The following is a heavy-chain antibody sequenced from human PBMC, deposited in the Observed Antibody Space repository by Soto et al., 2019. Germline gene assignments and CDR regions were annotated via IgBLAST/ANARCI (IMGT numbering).Heavy chain of an antibody. Sequence: SETLSLTCTVSGGSISSGGYYWSWIRQHPGKGLEWIGYIYYSGSTYYNPSLKSRVTISVDTSKNQFSLKLSSVTAADTAVYYCARVDAEYYHILTRYYGTDYWGQGTLVTVSS. CDR3: ARVDAEYYHILTRYYGTDY. CDR2: IYYSGST. D-gene: IGHD3-9*01. V-gene: IGHV4-31*03. J-gene: IGHJ4*02. CDR1: GGSISSGGYY.